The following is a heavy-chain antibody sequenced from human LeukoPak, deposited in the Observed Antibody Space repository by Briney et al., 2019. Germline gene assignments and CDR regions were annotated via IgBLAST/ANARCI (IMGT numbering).Heavy chain of an antibody. J-gene: IGHJ5*02. D-gene: IGHD3-22*01. CDR2: IYYSGST. CDR3: ARDIGYYYDSSGYRYNWFDP. CDR1: GGSISSGGYY. Sequence: PSETLSLTCTVSGGSISSGGYYWSWIRQHPGKGLEWIGYIYYSGSTYYNSSLKSRVTISVDTSKNQFSLKLSSVTAADTAVYYCARDIGYYYDSSGYRYNWFDPWGQGTLVTVSS. V-gene: IGHV4-31*03.